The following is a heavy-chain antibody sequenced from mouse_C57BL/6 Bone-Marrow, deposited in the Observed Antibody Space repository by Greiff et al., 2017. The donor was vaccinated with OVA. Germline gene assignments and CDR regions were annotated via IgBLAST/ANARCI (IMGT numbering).Heavy chain of an antibody. CDR1: GFTFSDYY. V-gene: IGHV5-12*01. CDR2: ISNGGGST. J-gene: IGHJ2*01. CDR3: ARHGGFLYYFDY. Sequence: EVQLQESGGGLVQPGGSLKLSCAASGFTFSDYYMYWVRQTPEKRLEWVAYISNGGGSTYYPDTVKGRFTISRDNAKNTLYLQMSRLKSEDTAMYYCARHGGFLYYFDYWGQGTTLTVSS.